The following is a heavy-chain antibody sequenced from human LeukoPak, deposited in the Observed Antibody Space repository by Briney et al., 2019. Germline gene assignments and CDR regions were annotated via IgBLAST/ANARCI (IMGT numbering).Heavy chain of an antibody. D-gene: IGHD3-9*01. CDR3: ATTYYDILTGYYDDY. V-gene: IGHV3-30*02. Sequence: GGSLRLSCAASGFTFNNYGMHWVRQAPGKGLEWVAFIRYNGNNQYYADSVKGRFTIFRDNSKNTRYLQMTSLRAEDTAIYYCATTYYDILTGYYDDYWGQGTLVTVSS. J-gene: IGHJ4*02. CDR1: GFTFNNYG. CDR2: IRYNGNNQ.